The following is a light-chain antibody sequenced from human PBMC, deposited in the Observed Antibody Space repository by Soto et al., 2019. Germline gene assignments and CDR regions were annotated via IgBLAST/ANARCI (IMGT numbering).Light chain of an antibody. CDR1: SSDVGGYNY. CDR3: SSYTTSSTLV. J-gene: IGLJ3*02. V-gene: IGLV2-14*01. CDR2: EVS. Sequence: QSALTQPASVYGSPGPSITISCTGTSSDVGGYNYVSWYQQHPGKAPNLMIYEVSNRPSGVSNRFSGSKSGNTASLTLSGLQAEDEADYYFSSYTTSSTLVFGGGTKLTVL.